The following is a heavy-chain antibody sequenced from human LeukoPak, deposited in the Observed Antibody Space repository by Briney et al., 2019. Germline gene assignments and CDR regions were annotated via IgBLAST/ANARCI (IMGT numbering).Heavy chain of an antibody. D-gene: IGHD2-2*01. V-gene: IGHV3-30-3*01. J-gene: IGHJ4*02. CDR2: ISYDGSNK. CDR3: ARDRSSNEYYFDY. CDR1: EFTFSRYA. Sequence: GGSLRLSCAASEFTFSRYAIHWVRQAPGKGLEWVAVISYDGSNKYYADSVKGRFTISRDNSKNTLYLQMNSLRAEDTAVYYCARDRSSNEYYFDYWGQGTLVTVSS.